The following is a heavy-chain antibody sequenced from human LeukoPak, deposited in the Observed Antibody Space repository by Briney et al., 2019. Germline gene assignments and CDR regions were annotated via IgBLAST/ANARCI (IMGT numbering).Heavy chain of an antibody. J-gene: IGHJ4*02. CDR2: ISYDGSNK. V-gene: IGHV3-30*03. CDR3: ASDSSSLYYFDY. CDR1: GFTFSSYG. Sequence: TGGSLRLSCAASGFTFSSYGMHWVRQAPGKGLEWVAVISYDGSNKYYADSVKGRFTISRDNSKNTLYLQMNSLRAEDTAVYYCASDSSSLYYFDYWGQGTLVTVSS. D-gene: IGHD6-13*01.